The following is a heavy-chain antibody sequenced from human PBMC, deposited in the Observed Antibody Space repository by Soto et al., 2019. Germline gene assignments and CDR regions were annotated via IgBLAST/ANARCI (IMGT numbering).Heavy chain of an antibody. D-gene: IGHD2-15*01. CDR3: ARVWEYCSGGHCYFDY. CDR2: IKQDGTEK. CDR1: GFTFSSFW. J-gene: IGHJ4*02. V-gene: IGHV3-7*03. Sequence: ESGGGLVQPGGSLRLSCAASGFTFSSFWMTWVRQVPGKGLEWVANIKQDGTEKRYLDSVKGRFTISRDNAKNSVSLQMRSLRAEDTTVYYCARVWEYCSGGHCYFDYWGQGTLVTVSS.